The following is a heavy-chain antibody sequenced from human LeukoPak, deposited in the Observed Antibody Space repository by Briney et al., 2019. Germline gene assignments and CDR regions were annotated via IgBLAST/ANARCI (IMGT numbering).Heavy chain of an antibody. Sequence: TGGSLRLSCAASGFTFSSYAMSWVRQAPGKGLEWVSAISGSGGSTYSADSVKGRFTISRDNSKNTLYLQMNSLRAEDTAVYYCAKGYSSSLYYFDYWGQGTLVTVSS. CDR3: AKGYSSSLYYFDY. V-gene: IGHV3-23*01. J-gene: IGHJ4*02. CDR2: ISGSGGST. CDR1: GFTFSSYA. D-gene: IGHD6-13*01.